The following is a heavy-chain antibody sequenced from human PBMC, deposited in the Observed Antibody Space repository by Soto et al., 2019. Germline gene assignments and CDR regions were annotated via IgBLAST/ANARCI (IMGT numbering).Heavy chain of an antibody. CDR1: GFTFSTYA. Sequence: EAQLMESGGGLVQPGGSLRLSCAASGFTFSTYAMSWVRQAPGKGLEWVSAISGSGGSTYYADSVKGRFTISRDNSIKTLYLQIHSLRTEDTAVYYCAHPRGYGVFDAYDFWGQGAMVTVSS. CDR2: ISGSGGST. V-gene: IGHV3-23*01. D-gene: IGHD4-17*01. CDR3: AHPRGYGVFDAYDF. J-gene: IGHJ3*01.